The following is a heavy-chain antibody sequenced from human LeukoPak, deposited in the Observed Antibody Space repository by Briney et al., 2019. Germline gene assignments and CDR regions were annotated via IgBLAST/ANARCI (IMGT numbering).Heavy chain of an antibody. CDR1: GYTFTGYY. CDR3: ARDTSYGDYVRNYYYGMDV. J-gene: IGHJ6*02. Sequence: ASVKVSCKASGYTFTGYYMHWVRQAPGQGLEWMGWINPNSGGTNYAQKFQGRVTMTRDTSISTAYMELRSLRSDDTAVYYCARDTSYGDYVRNYYYGMDVWGQGTTVTVSS. V-gene: IGHV1-2*02. CDR2: INPNSGGT. D-gene: IGHD4-17*01.